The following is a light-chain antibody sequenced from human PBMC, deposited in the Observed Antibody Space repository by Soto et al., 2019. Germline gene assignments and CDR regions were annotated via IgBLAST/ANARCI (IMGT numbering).Light chain of an antibody. J-gene: IGKJ3*01. CDR1: QSISRS. CDR3: QQYSDFLIS. Sequence: DIQMTQSPSTLSASVGDRVTTTCRASQSISRSLAWYQQKPGKAPNLLIYDASSLDGGVPSRFSGSGFGTEFALTVTNLQPADFATYYCQQYSDFLISFGPGTTVDFK. CDR2: DAS. V-gene: IGKV1-5*01.